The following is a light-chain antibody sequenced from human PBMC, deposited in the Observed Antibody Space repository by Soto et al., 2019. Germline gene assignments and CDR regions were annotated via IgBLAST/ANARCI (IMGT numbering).Light chain of an antibody. V-gene: IGLV2-14*03. Sequence: QSVLTQPASVSGSPGQSITISCTGTSTDVGGHYYVSWYQQHPGKAPKLIIYDVTDRPSGVSHRFSGSKSGNTASLTISGLQAEDEADYYCTSYTSTNSYVVVGGGTKLTVL. J-gene: IGLJ2*01. CDR3: TSYTSTNSYVV. CDR2: DVT. CDR1: STDVGGHYY.